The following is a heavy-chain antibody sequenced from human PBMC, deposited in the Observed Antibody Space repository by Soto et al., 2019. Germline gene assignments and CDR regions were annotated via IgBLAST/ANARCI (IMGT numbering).Heavy chain of an antibody. V-gene: IGHV1-24*01. CDR2: FDPEDGET. CDR3: ATRYYQSYDFWSGSHKVFDP. CDR1: GYTLTELS. Sequence: GASVKVSCKVSGYTLTELSMHWVRQAPGKGLEWMGGFDPEDGETIYAQKFQGRVTMTEDTSTDTAYMELSSLRSEDTAVYYCATRYYQSYDFWSGSHKVFDPWGQGTLVTVSS. J-gene: IGHJ5*02. D-gene: IGHD3-3*01.